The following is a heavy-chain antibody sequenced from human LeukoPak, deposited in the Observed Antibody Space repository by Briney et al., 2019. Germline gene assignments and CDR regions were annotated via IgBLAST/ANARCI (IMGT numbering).Heavy chain of an antibody. D-gene: IGHD7-27*01. J-gene: IGHJ4*02. CDR1: GFALSSHW. Sequence: PGGSLRLSCAASGFALSSHWMTWVRQVPGRGPEWVAIIWYDGSNKYYADSVKGRFTISRDNSKNTLYLQMNSLRAEDTAVYYCARGLTNWYQVTGIDYWGQGTLVTVSS. CDR2: IWYDGSNK. V-gene: IGHV3-33*08. CDR3: ARGLTNWYQVTGIDY.